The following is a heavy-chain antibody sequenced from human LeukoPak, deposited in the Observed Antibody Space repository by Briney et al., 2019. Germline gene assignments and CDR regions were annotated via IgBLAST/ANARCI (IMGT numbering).Heavy chain of an antibody. D-gene: IGHD4-23*01. CDR2: INPNSGGT. J-gene: IGHJ3*02. CDR1: GYTFTGYY. Sequence: GASVKVSCKASGYTFTGYYMHWVRQAPGQGLEWMGWINPNSGGTNYAQKFQGRVTMTRDTSISTAYMELSRLRPDDTAVYYCARDPSDYGGNSDDAFDIWGQGTMVTVSS. V-gene: IGHV1-2*02. CDR3: ARDPSDYGGNSDDAFDI.